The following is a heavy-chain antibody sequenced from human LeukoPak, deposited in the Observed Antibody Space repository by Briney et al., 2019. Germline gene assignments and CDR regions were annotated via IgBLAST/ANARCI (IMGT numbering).Heavy chain of an antibody. J-gene: IGHJ4*02. Sequence: TPSETLCLTYTDSGGSISSYSWSWIRQPPGQALHLIGSTYYSGSTNYNPSLKSRVTISVDTSKNQFSLKLSSVTAADTAVYYCARLGYCSGGSCYYPRDWGQGTLVTVSS. CDR2: TYYSGST. CDR1: GGSISSYS. D-gene: IGHD2-15*01. CDR3: ARLGYCSGGSCYYPRD. V-gene: IGHV4-59*08.